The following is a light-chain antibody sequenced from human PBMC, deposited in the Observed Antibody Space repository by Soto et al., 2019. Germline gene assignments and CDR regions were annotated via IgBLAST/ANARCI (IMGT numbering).Light chain of an antibody. CDR1: QSVSSSY. CDR2: AAS. CDR3: QLYGTSPKP. V-gene: IGKV3-20*01. J-gene: IGKJ1*01. Sequence: EFVLTQSPGTLSLSPGERATLSCRASQSVSSSYLAWYQQKPGQAPRLLIYAASTRATGIPDRFSGSGSGTDFTLTISRLEPEDFAVYYCQLYGTSPKPFGQGTKVDIK.